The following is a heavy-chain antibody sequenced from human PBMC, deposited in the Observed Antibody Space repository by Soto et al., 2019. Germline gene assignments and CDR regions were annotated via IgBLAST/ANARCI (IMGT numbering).Heavy chain of an antibody. J-gene: IGHJ4*02. V-gene: IGHV3-30*18. D-gene: IGHD5-18*01. Sequence: QVQLVESGGGLVQPGRSLRLSCAVSGFTFRSHGMHWVRQAPGQGLEWLAVISNDGNTKYYADSVKGRFTISRDNSKDTLDLQMTTLRPEDTAVYYCAKDREDTAMTFDYWGQGTLVTVSS. CDR1: GFTFRSHG. CDR3: AKDREDTAMTFDY. CDR2: ISNDGNTK.